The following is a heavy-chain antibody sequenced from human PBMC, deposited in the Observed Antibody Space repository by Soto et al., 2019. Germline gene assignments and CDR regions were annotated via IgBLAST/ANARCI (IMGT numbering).Heavy chain of an antibody. CDR3: ARRAYCGGDCYSFDY. Sequence: SETLSLTCAVSGGSITSSSYSWGWVRQPPGKGLEWIATFYYTGNTYYSPSLKSRVTISVDTSKNHFSLNLISVTAADTAFYYCARRAYCGGDCYSFDYWGRGTLVTVSS. V-gene: IGHV4-39*02. CDR1: GGSITSSSYS. J-gene: IGHJ4*02. CDR2: FYYTGNT. D-gene: IGHD2-21*02.